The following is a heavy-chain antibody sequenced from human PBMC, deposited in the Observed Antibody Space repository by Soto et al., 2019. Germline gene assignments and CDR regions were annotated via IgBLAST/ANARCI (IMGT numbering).Heavy chain of an antibody. V-gene: IGHV1-18*01. CDR1: GYDFTTYC. CDR3: ARGRYGDY. D-gene: IGHD1-1*01. J-gene: IGHJ4*02. CDR2: ISAHNGNT. Sequence: QVHLVQSGAGVKKSGASVKVSCTGSGYDFTTYCITWVRQAPGQGLEWMAWISAHNGNTDYAKKLQGRVTVTRATSAGTAYMELRSLRSDDTAVYYCARGRYGDYWGQGALVTVSS.